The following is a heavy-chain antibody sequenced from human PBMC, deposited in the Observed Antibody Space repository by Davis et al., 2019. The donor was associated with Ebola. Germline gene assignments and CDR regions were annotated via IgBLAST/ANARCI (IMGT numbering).Heavy chain of an antibody. D-gene: IGHD4-11*01. V-gene: IGHV3-30*02. CDR2: VRSHGSDD. J-gene: IGHJ4*02. CDR3: ARDSDDYSFDC. Sequence: GGSLRLSCAASGFTFTIFDMHWVRQAPGRGLEWVAFVRSHGSDDHYADSVKGRFTISRDNSKNTLYLQMNSLRPEDTAVYYCARDSDDYSFDCWGQGTLVTVSS. CDR1: GFTFTIFD.